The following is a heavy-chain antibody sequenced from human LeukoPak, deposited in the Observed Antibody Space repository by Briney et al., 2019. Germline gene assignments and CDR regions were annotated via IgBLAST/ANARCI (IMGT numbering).Heavy chain of an antibody. V-gene: IGHV3-21*06. CDR3: ARDGSGFYLYNYMDV. CDR1: GLTFTDYS. J-gene: IGHJ6*03. CDR2: ISTVSTYT. Sequence: GGSLRLSCAPSGLTFTDYSMNWVRQAPGEGLQWVASISTVSTYTFYADSVKGRFSISRDNVRNLLYLQMSSLGAEDTAVYYCARDGSGFYLYNYMDVWGKGTTVTVSS. D-gene: IGHD6-25*01.